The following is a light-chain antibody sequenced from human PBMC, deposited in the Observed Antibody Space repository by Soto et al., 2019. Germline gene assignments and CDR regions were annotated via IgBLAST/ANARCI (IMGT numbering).Light chain of an antibody. V-gene: IGKV3-20*01. Sequence: EIVLTQSPGTLSLSPGERATLSCRASPSVSSNLAWYQQIPGQAPRLLIFGASRRATGVPDRFRGSGSGTEFTLTISSLQSEDFAVYYCQQYGSSGTFGQGTKVDIK. CDR2: GAS. CDR1: PSVSSN. CDR3: QQYGSSGT. J-gene: IGKJ1*01.